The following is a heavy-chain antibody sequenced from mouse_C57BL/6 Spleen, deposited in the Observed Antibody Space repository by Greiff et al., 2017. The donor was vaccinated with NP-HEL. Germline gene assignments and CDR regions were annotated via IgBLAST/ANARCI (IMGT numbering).Heavy chain of an antibody. CDR2: INPYNGGT. J-gene: IGHJ4*01. CDR1: GYTFTDYY. Sequence: VQLQQSGPVLVKPGASVKMSCKASGYTFTDYYMNWVKQSHGKSLEWIGVINPYNGGTSYNQKFKGKATLTVDKSSSTAYMELNSLTSEDSAVYYCARESSGSYAMDYWGQGTSVTVSS. V-gene: IGHV1-19*01. CDR3: ARESSGSYAMDY. D-gene: IGHD3-2*02.